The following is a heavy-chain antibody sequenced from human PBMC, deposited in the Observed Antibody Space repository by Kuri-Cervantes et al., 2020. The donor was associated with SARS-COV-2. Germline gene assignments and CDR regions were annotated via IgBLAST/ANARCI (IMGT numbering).Heavy chain of an antibody. J-gene: IGHJ5*02. Sequence: GGSLRLSCAASGFTFSNYWMYWVRQAPGKGLVWVSRINSDGSTTGYADSVKGRFTISRDNAKSTLFLQMNSLRAEDTAVYYCARDGPRGFYYDSSGYSDWFDPWGQGTLVTVSS. CDR1: GFTFSNYW. D-gene: IGHD3-22*01. V-gene: IGHV3-74*01. CDR2: INSDGSTT. CDR3: ARDGPRGFYYDSSGYSDWFDP.